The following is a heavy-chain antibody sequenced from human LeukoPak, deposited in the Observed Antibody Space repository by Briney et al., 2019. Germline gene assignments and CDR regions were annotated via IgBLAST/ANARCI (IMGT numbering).Heavy chain of an antibody. CDR1: GFTVSSND. CDR3: ADFGSGSYCFDY. D-gene: IGHD3-10*01. V-gene: IGHV3-53*01. Sequence: PGGSLRLSCGASGFTVSSNDMSWVRQAPGKGLEWVSFIYTDGNTKYADSVQGRFTISRDNSRNTLYLQMDSLRAEDTAIYYCADFGSGSYCFDYWGQGTLVTVSS. CDR2: IYTDGNT. J-gene: IGHJ4*02.